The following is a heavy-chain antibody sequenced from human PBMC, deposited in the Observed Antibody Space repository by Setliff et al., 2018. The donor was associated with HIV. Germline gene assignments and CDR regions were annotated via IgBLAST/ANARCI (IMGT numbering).Heavy chain of an antibody. D-gene: IGHD5-18*01. J-gene: IGHJ4*02. V-gene: IGHV2-70*11. CDR3: AQIRADSYGYGALGF. Sequence: TLSLTCNVSGGSMASYQWGWIRQPPGKALEWLARIDWDDDKYYSTSLKTRLTISKDTSKNQVVLTMTNMDPVDTATYYCAQIRADSYGYGALGFWGQGTLVTVSS. CDR1: GGSMASYQW. CDR2: IDWDDDK.